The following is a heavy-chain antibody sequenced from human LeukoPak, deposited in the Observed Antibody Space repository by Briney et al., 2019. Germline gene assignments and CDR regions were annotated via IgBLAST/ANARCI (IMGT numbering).Heavy chain of an antibody. V-gene: IGHV4-4*07. CDR3: ARETYYYDSSGYPTPHYFDY. CDR2: IYTSGST. D-gene: IGHD3-22*01. CDR1: GGSISSYY. J-gene: IGHJ4*02. Sequence: SETLSLTCTVSGGSISSYYWSWIRQPAGKGLEWIGRIYTSGSTNYNPSLKSRVTMSVDTSKNQFSLKLSSMTGADTAVYYCARETYYYDSSGYPTPHYFDYWGQGTLVTVSS.